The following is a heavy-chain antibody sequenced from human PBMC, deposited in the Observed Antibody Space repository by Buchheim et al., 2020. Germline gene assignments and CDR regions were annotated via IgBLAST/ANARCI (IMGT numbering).Heavy chain of an antibody. CDR2: ISYDGSNK. D-gene: IGHD3-10*01. CDR1: GFTFSTYG. J-gene: IGHJ4*02. CDR3: AKDEKTYYYGSGVHGYPDY. Sequence: QVQLVESGGGVVQPGRSLRLSCAASGFTFSTYGMHWVRQAPGKGLEWVAVISYDGSNKYYADSVKGRFTISRDNSKNTLYLQMNSLRAEDTAVYYCAKDEKTYYYGSGVHGYPDYWGQGTL. V-gene: IGHV3-30*18.